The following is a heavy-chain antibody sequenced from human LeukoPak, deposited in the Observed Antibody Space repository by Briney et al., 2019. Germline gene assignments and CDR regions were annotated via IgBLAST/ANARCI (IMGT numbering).Heavy chain of an antibody. CDR2: VDHVGRS. D-gene: IGHD4-23*01. V-gene: IGHV4-34*01. CDR1: LGSLNGFK. CDR3: ARGRYGGHFDPFPVDV. J-gene: IGHJ3*01. Sequence: SGSPSLSPVVSLGSLNGFKLRCIRPPPRRSLERLGDVDHVGRSNYRQSLKSRLSISVDTSMKQFSLKLNSVTAADKAVYYCARGRYGGHFDPFPVDVWGQGTLVTVSS.